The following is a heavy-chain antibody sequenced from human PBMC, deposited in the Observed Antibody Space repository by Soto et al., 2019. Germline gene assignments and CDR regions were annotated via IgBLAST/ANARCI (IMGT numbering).Heavy chain of an antibody. Sequence: SETLSLTCTVSGGSISSGSYYWGWIRQPPGKGLEWIGSIYYSGSTYYNPSLKSRVTISVDTSKNQFSLKLSSVTAADTAVYYCARTRRASSKVNYYYYGMDVWGQGTTVTVSS. V-gene: IGHV4-39*01. J-gene: IGHJ6*02. CDR3: ARTRRASSKVNYYYYGMDV. D-gene: IGHD3-16*01. CDR2: IYYSGST. CDR1: GGSISSGSYY.